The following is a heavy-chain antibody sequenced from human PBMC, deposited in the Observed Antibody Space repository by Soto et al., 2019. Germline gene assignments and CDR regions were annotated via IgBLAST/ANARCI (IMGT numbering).Heavy chain of an antibody. Sequence: GGSLRLSCAASGFTSSTYAMNWVRQAPGKGLEWVSGISGGGDNTYYADSVTGRFTISRDDSKNTLYLQMNSLRVEDTAVYYCAKARCTTSNCYVPDYWGQGTLVTVSS. J-gene: IGHJ4*02. CDR2: ISGGGDNT. V-gene: IGHV3-23*01. CDR1: GFTSSTYA. D-gene: IGHD2-8*01. CDR3: AKARCTTSNCYVPDY.